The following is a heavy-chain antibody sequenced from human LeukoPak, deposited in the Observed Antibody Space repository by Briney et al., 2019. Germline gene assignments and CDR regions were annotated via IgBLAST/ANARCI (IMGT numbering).Heavy chain of an antibody. CDR3: ARDFGRYYYDSSGYYGLDY. CDR2: ISGSGGST. V-gene: IGHV3-23*01. D-gene: IGHD3-22*01. Sequence: GGSLRLSCAASGFTFSSYAMSWVRQAPGKGLEWVSAISGSGGSTYYADSVKGRFTISRDNSKNTLYLQMNSLRAEDTAVYYCARDFGRYYYDSSGYYGLDYWGQGTLVTVSS. J-gene: IGHJ4*02. CDR1: GFTFSSYA.